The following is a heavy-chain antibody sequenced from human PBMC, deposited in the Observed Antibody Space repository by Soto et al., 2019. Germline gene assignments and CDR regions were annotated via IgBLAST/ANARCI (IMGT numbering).Heavy chain of an antibody. CDR3: AREAGYSSGWVFDY. CDR2: INAGNGNT. J-gene: IGHJ4*02. D-gene: IGHD6-19*01. Sequence: ASVKVSCKASGYTFTSYAMHWVRHAPGQRLEWMGWINAGNGNTKYSQKFQGRVTITRDTSASTVYMELSSLRSEDTAVYYCAREAGYSSGWVFDYWGQGTLVTVSS. CDR1: GYTFTSYA. V-gene: IGHV1-3*01.